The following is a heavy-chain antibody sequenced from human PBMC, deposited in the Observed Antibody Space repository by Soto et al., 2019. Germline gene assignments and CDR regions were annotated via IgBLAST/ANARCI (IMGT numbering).Heavy chain of an antibody. D-gene: IGHD6-13*01. CDR1: GGPISSNKW. J-gene: IGHJ6*02. Sequence: PSDTLSLTSAVYGGPISSNKWWSWVRQPPGKGLEWIGEIYHSGSTNYNPSLKSRVTISVETSKNQFSLKLSSVTAADTAVYYCASHPRIAAGSYYHGMDVWLQGPTVT. CDR3: ASHPRIAAGSYYHGMDV. CDR2: IYHSGST. V-gene: IGHV4-4*02.